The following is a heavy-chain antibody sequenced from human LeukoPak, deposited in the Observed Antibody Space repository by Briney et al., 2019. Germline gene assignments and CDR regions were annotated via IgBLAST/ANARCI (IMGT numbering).Heavy chain of an antibody. J-gene: IGHJ3*02. CDR3: ARGLVTMIVPANAFDI. CDR1: GESFSGYY. Sequence: PSETLSLTCAVYGESFSGYYWSWIRQPPGKGLEWIGEINHSGSTNYNPSLKSRVTISVDTSKNQFSLKLSSVTAADTAVYYCARGLVTMIVPANAFDIWGQGTMVTVSS. D-gene: IGHD3-22*01. CDR2: INHSGST. V-gene: IGHV4-34*01.